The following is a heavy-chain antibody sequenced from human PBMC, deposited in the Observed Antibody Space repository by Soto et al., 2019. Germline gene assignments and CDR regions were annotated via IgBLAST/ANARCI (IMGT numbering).Heavy chain of an antibody. CDR2: INHSGST. D-gene: IGHD6-13*01. Sequence: SETLSLTCAVYGGSFSGYYWSWIRQPPGKGLEWIGEINHSGSTNYNPSLKSRVTISVDTSKNQFSLKLSSVTAADTAVYYCARGTPKLVPNYWGQGTLVTVSS. CDR3: ARGTPKLVPNY. J-gene: IGHJ4*02. CDR1: GGSFSGYY. V-gene: IGHV4-34*01.